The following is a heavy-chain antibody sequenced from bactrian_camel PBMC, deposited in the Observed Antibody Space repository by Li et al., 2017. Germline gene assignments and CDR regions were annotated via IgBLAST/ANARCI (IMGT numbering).Heavy chain of an antibody. Sequence: DVQLVESGGGSVQAGGSLRLSCAASGYTYSQYCMAWFRQAPGKEREGVAAIYTGGGSTYYADSVKGRFTISQDYAKNTVYLQMNSLKPEDTAMYYCAAEDTIRATAIQALGVQVIPDYHYRGQGTQVTVS. J-gene: IGHJ4*01. CDR3: AAEDTIRATAIQALGVQVIPDYHY. CDR2: IYTGGGST. V-gene: IGHV3S40*01. D-gene: IGHD3*01. CDR1: GYTYSQYC.